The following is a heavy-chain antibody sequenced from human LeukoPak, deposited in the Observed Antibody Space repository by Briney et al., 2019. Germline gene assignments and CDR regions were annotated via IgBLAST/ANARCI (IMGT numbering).Heavy chain of an antibody. CDR2: ITSGSTSI. J-gene: IGHJ4*02. Sequence: GGSLRLSCATSGFTFSYHSMNWVGQAPGKGLEWVSSITSGSTSIHYPDSVNGRFTISRDNAKNSLYLQMNSLRAEDTAVYYFVRDKYDSGGDGDFDYWGQGTLVTVSS. V-gene: IGHV3-21*01. CDR1: GFTFSYHS. D-gene: IGHD6-19*01. CDR3: VRDKYDSGGDGDFDY.